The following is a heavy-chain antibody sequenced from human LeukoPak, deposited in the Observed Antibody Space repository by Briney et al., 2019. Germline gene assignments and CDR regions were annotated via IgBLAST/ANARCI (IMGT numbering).Heavy chain of an antibody. J-gene: IGHJ4*02. V-gene: IGHV3-23*01. CDR3: AKDIGSSSIFDY. Sequence: PGGCLSLSCAAPALTLSSYEMSWVCQAPGQRLDWVSAISGSGGSTYYADSVKGRFTISRDNSKNTLYLQMNSLRAEDTAVYYCAKDIGSSSIFDYWGQGTLVTVSS. D-gene: IGHD6-13*01. CDR2: ISGSGGST. CDR1: ALTLSSYE.